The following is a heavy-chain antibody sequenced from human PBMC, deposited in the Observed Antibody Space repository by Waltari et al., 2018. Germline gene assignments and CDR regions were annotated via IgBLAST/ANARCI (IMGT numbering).Heavy chain of an antibody. J-gene: IGHJ5*02. CDR1: GGSINSAFYY. V-gene: IGHV4-61*02. CDR2: IYTSGDT. Sequence: VELQESGPGLVKPSQTLSLTCSVSGGSINSAFYYWNWIRQPAGNGLEWIGRIYTSGDTNYHPSLKTRVSISVDTSRNQFSLKLTSVTAADTAVYYCARDLRHPSYYDFSFDTWGQGSLVTVSS. D-gene: IGHD3-3*01. CDR3: ARDLRHPSYYDFSFDT.